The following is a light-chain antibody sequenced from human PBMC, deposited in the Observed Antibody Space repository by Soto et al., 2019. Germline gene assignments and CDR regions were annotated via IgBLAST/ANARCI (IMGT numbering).Light chain of an antibody. Sequence: ESVLTQSPGTLSLSPGERATLSCRASQSVSSSYLAWYQQRPGQAPRLLIYGASTRATGIPDRFSGSGSGTDFTLTISRLEPEDFAVYYCQLYGSSPWTFGHGTKVEIK. CDR3: QLYGSSPWT. V-gene: IGKV3-20*01. J-gene: IGKJ1*01. CDR1: QSVSSSY. CDR2: GAS.